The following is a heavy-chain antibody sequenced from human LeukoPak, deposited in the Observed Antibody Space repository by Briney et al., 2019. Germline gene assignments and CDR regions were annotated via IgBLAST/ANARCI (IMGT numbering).Heavy chain of an antibody. D-gene: IGHD3-16*01. CDR1: GYTFIGYY. CDR2: INPNSGGT. J-gene: IGHJ4*02. CDR3: ASGARWDFDY. Sequence: ASVKVSCKASGYTFIGYYMHWVRQAPGQGLGWMGWINPNSGGTKYAQKFQGRVTMTRDTSISTAYMELSYLRSDDTALYYCASGARWDFDYWGQGTLVTVSS. V-gene: IGHV1-2*02.